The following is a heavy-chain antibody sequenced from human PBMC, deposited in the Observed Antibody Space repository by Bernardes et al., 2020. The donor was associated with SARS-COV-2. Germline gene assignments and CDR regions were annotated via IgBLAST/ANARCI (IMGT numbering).Heavy chain of an antibody. J-gene: IGHJ6*02. D-gene: IGHD6-19*01. CDR2: IWYDGSNK. CDR3: ARDMSMEQWPVYYYYGMDV. V-gene: IGHV3-33*01. Sequence: GGSLRLSCAASGFTFSSYGMHWVRQAPGKGLEWVAVIWYDGSNKYYADSVKGRFTISRDNSKNTLYLQMNSLRAEDTAVYYCARDMSMEQWPVYYYYGMDVWGQGTTVTVSS. CDR1: GFTFSSYG.